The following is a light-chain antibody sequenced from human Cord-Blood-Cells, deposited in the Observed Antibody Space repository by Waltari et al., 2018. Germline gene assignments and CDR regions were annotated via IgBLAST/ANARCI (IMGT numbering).Light chain of an antibody. J-gene: IGLJ2*01. Sequence: SYELTQPPSVSVPPGQTARITCPGDALPKQYAYLYQQKPGQAPVLVIYKDSERPSGIPERFSGSSSGTTVTLTISGVQAEDEADYYCQSADSSGTYVVFGGGTKLTVL. CDR2: KDS. CDR1: ALPKQY. CDR3: QSADSSGTYVV. V-gene: IGLV3-25*02.